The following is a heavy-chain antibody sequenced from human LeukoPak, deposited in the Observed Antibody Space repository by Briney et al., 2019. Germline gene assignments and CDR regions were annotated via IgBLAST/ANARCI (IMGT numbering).Heavy chain of an antibody. J-gene: IGHJ6*02. Sequence: GGSLRLSCAASGFTFSNAWMNWVRQAPGKGLEWISYISRSGDTLYYADSVEGRFTISRDNAKNSLFLQMNSLRADDTAVYYCAREVVIFPDYYYYGIDVWGQGTTVTVSS. CDR2: ISRSGDTL. D-gene: IGHD2/OR15-2a*01. CDR3: AREVVIFPDYYYYGIDV. CDR1: GFTFSNAW. V-gene: IGHV3-11*01.